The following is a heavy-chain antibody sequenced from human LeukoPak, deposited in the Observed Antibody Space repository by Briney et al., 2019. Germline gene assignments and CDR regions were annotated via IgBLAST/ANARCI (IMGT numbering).Heavy chain of an antibody. CDR1: GFTFDDYA. CDR2: ISWNSGSI. D-gene: IGHD6-19*01. J-gene: IGHJ6*02. V-gene: IGHV3-9*01. Sequence: GRSLRLSCAASGFTFDDYAMHWVRQAPGKGLEWVSGISWNSGSIGYADSVKGRFTISRDNAKNSLYLQMNSLRAEDTAVYYCARDHSSGWYLLDYYYGMDVWGQGTTVTVSS. CDR3: ARDHSSGWYLLDYYYGMDV.